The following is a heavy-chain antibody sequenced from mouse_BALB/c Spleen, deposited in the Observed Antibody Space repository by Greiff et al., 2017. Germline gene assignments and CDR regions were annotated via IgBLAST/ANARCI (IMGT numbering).Heavy chain of an antibody. J-gene: IGHJ3*01. Sequence: EVQGVESGGGLVKPGGSLKLSCAASGFTFSSYAMSWVRQTPEKRLEWVASISSGGSTYYPDSVKGRFTISRDNARNILYLQMSSLRSEDTAVYYCARGRRSTMGFFAYWGQGTLVTVSA. CDR1: GFTFSSYA. V-gene: IGHV5-6-5*01. D-gene: IGHD2-1*01. CDR2: ISSGGST. CDR3: ARGRRSTMGFFAY.